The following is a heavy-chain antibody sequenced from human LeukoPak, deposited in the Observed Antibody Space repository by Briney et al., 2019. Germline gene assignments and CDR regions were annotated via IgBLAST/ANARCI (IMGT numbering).Heavy chain of an antibody. Sequence: GXVRLSCAASGINFTMNDMQWVRHVPGKGREWVSAIGIAGDTFYRDSVNGRFTISRERAKNLLYLQMKSLRVGDTAVYYCARDGDRGMDVWGQGTTVIVSS. CDR3: ARDGDRGMDV. D-gene: IGHD1-14*01. J-gene: IGHJ6*02. V-gene: IGHV3-13*01. CDR1: GINFTMND. CDR2: IGIAGDT.